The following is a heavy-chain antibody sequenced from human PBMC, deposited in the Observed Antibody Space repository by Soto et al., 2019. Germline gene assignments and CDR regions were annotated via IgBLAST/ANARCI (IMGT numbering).Heavy chain of an antibody. CDR3: AKQPKVISTPFDY. V-gene: IGHV3-23*01. CDR2: ISGSGGTT. CDR1: GFTFSSYA. J-gene: IGHJ4*02. Sequence: GGSLRLSCVASGFTFSSYALNWVRQAPGRGLEWVSAISGSGGTTYYADSVKGRFTISRDNSKNTLFLQMNSLRAEDAAIYYCAKQPKVISTPFDYWGQGSLVTGSS. D-gene: IGHD3-22*01.